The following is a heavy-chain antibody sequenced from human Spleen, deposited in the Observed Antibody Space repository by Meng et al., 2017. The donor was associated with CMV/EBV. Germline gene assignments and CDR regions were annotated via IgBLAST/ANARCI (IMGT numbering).Heavy chain of an antibody. CDR1: GFTFSSYW. J-gene: IGHJ6*02. D-gene: IGHD3-10*01. CDR2: INSDGSST. V-gene: IGHV3-74*01. Sequence: GESLKISCAASGFTFSSYWMHWVRQAPGKGLVWVSRINSDGSSTSYADSVKGRFTISRDNSKNSLFLQMNSLTTEDSALYYCVKNVAYGSGYGMDVWGQGTTVTVSS. CDR3: VKNVAYGSGYGMDV.